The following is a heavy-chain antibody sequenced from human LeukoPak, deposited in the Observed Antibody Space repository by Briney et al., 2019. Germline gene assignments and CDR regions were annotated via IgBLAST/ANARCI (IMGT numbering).Heavy chain of an antibody. J-gene: IGHJ3*02. D-gene: IGHD3-16*02. Sequence: GGSLRLSCAASGFTFSSYAMSWVRQAPGKGLEGVSAISGSGGSTYYADSVKGRFTISRDNSKNTLCLQMNSLRAEDTAVYYCAKVTLTYYDYVWGSYRSDAFDIWGQGTMVTVSS. CDR1: GFTFSSYA. CDR2: ISGSGGST. CDR3: AKVTLTYYDYVWGSYRSDAFDI. V-gene: IGHV3-23*01.